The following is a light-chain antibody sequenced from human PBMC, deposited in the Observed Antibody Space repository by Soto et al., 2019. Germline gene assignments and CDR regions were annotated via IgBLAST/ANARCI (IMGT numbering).Light chain of an antibody. CDR2: GAS. CDR1: QSVSSN. J-gene: IGKJ1*01. Sequence: EIVMTQSPATLSVSPGERATLSCRASQSVSSNLAWYQQKPGQAPRLLIYGASTRATGIPAGFSGSGSGTEFTLTISSLQSEDFAVYYCQQYNNWPQWTFGQGTKVEIK. CDR3: QQYNNWPQWT. V-gene: IGKV3-15*01.